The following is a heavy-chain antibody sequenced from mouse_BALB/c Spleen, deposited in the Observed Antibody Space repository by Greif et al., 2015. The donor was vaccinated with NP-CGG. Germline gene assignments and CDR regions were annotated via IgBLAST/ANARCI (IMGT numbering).Heavy chain of an antibody. CDR2: INPSTGYT. J-gene: IGHJ1*01. CDR3: ATGTYFDV. V-gene: IGHV1-7*01. Sequence: QVQLQQSGAELAKPGASLKMSCKASGYTFTSYWMHWVKQRPGQGLEWIGYINPSTGYTEYNQKFKDKATLTADKSSSTAYMQLSSLTSEDSAVYYCATGTYFDVWGAGTTVTVSS. CDR1: GYTFTSYW. D-gene: IGHD4-1*01.